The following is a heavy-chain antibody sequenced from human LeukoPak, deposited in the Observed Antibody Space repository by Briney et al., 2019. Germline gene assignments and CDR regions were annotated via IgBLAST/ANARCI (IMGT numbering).Heavy chain of an antibody. D-gene: IGHD1-26*01. Sequence: GGSLRLSCAASGFTFSSYEMNWVRQAPGKGLEGVSYISSSDSRIYYADSVKGRFTTSRDNAKNSLYLQMNSLRAEDTAVYYCARAPLRMWDYFDYWGQGTLVTVSS. V-gene: IGHV3-48*03. CDR2: ISSSDSRI. CDR3: ARAPLRMWDYFDY. J-gene: IGHJ4*02. CDR1: GFTFSSYE.